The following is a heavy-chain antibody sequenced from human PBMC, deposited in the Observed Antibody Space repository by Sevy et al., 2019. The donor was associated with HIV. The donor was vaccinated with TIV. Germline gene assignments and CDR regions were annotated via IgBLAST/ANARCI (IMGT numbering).Heavy chain of an antibody. CDR3: ARFEYGDYVSHFEY. D-gene: IGHD2-21*02. CDR2: IYYSGTT. J-gene: IGHJ4*02. Sequence: SETLSLTCTVSGGSINSDSYYWGWIRQPPGKGLEWIGNIYYSGTTYYNLSLKSRVTISVDTSKNQFSLKLSSVTAADTAVYYCARFEYGDYVSHFEYWGQGTLVTVSS. CDR1: GGSINSDSYY. V-gene: IGHV4-39*01.